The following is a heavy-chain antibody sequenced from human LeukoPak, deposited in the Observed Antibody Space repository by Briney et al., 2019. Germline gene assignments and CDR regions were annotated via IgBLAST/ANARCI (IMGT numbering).Heavy chain of an antibody. J-gene: IGHJ6*02. Sequence: SETLSLTCTVSGGSVSSGSYYWSWIRQPPGRGLEWIAYIYYSGGTNYNPSLKSRVTISVDTSKNQFSLKLSSVTAADTAVYYCARWSGYSTYYYYGMDVWGQGTTVTVSS. CDR1: GGSVSSGSYY. V-gene: IGHV4-61*01. CDR3: ARWSGYSTYYYYGMDV. D-gene: IGHD3/OR15-3a*01. CDR2: IYYSGGT.